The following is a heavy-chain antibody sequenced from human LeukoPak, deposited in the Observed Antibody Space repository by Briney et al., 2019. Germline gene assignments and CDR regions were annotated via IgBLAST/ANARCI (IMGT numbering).Heavy chain of an antibody. D-gene: IGHD1-26*01. V-gene: IGHV3-7*01. CDR3: ARDVRGGSYLSDY. CDR2: IKQDGSEK. Sequence: GGSLRLSCTASGFTFGDYAMSWFRQAPGKGLEWVANIKQDGSEKYYVDSVKGRFTISRDNAKNSLYLQMNSLRAEDTAVYYCARDVRGGSYLSDYWGQGTLVTVSS. CDR1: GFTFGDYA. J-gene: IGHJ4*02.